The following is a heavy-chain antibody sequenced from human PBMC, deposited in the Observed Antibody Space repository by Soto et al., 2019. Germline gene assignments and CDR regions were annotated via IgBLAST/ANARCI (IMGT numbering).Heavy chain of an antibody. CDR1: GITFSSYA. Sequence: GGSLRLSCAASGITFSSYAMSWVRQAPGKGLEWVSAISGSGGSTYYADSVKGRFTISRDNSKNTLYLQMNSLRAEDTAVYYCAKALRCFDSLFCNFEYWGQGNLVTVCS. V-gene: IGHV3-23*01. CDR3: AKALRCFDSLFCNFEY. CDR2: ISGSGGST. J-gene: IGHJ4*02. D-gene: IGHD3-9*01.